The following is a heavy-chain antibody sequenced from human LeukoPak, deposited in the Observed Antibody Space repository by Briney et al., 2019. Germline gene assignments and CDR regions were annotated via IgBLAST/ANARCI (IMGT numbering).Heavy chain of an antibody. CDR1: GFTFSSYA. D-gene: IGHD3-22*01. CDR3: AREDYYYDSRSFRHPFFDY. J-gene: IGHJ4*02. V-gene: IGHV3-23*01. Sequence: PGGSLRLSCAASGFTFSSYAMSWVRQAPGKGLEWVSAISGSGGSTYYADSVKGRFTISRDNSKNTLYLQMNSLRSEDTAVYYCAREDYYYDSRSFRHPFFDYWGQGTLVTVSS. CDR2: ISGSGGST.